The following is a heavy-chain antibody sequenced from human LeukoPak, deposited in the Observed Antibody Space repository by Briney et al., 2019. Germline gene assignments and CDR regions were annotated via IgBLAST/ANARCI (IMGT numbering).Heavy chain of an antibody. J-gene: IGHJ4*02. CDR2: INSDGSST. CDR1: GFNFRSSS. CDR3: ARGLNFAPDY. V-gene: IGHV3-74*01. Sequence: GGSLRLSCAASGFNFRSSSMHWVRQAPGKGLVWVSRINSDGSSTSYADSVKGRFTISRDNAKNTLYLQMNSLRAEDTAVYYCARGLNFAPDYWGQGTLVTVSS.